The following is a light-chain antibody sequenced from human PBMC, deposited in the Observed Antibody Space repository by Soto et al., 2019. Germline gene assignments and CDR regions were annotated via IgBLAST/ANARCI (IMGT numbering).Light chain of an antibody. CDR2: EVS. Sequence: SALTQPASVSGSPGQSITVSCTGTSSDVGGYNSVSWYQQHPGKPPKLIIYEVSNRPSGVSDRFSGSKSGNTASLTISGLQAEDEADYYCSSYTRTTSYVFATGPKVTVL. J-gene: IGLJ1*01. V-gene: IGLV2-14*03. CDR1: SSDVGGYNS. CDR3: SSYTRTTSYV.